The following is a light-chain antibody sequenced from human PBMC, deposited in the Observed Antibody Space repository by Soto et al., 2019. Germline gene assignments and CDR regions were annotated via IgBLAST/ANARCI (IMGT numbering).Light chain of an antibody. CDR2: AAS. CDR3: QKYNGAPPWT. V-gene: IGKV1-27*01. J-gene: IGKJ1*01. Sequence: IHMTHSPSSLSASVVYRVTITCLASLGISNYLAWYQQKPGKAPKVLIFAASTLQSGVPSRFSGSGSVTDFTLTISSLQPEDVATYYCQKYNGAPPWTFGPGTKVDIK. CDR1: LGISNY.